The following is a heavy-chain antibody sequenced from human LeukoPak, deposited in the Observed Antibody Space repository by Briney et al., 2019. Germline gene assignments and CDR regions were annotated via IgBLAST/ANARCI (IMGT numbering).Heavy chain of an antibody. CDR2: IRYDGSNK. D-gene: IGHD4-11*01. Sequence: GGSLRLSCAASGFTFSSYGMHWVRQAPGKGLEWVAFIRYDGSNKYYADSVKGRFTISRDNSKNTLYLQMNSLRAEDTAVYYCAKDRLSNYPQGGDYWGQGTLVTVSS. CDR1: GFTFSSYG. V-gene: IGHV3-30*02. CDR3: AKDRLSNYPQGGDY. J-gene: IGHJ4*02.